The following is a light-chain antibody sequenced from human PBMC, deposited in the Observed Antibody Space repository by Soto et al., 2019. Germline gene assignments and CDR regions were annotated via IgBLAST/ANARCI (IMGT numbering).Light chain of an antibody. V-gene: IGLV2-14*01. Sequence: QLVLTQPASVSGSPGQSITISCTGNSSDVGTYNYVSGYQHRPGKAPKLMIYDVSYRPSGVSNRFSGSKSANTASLTISGLQAEDETDYYCSSYTTSNTQVFGGGTKVTFL. J-gene: IGLJ3*02. CDR3: SSYTTSNTQV. CDR1: SSDVGTYNY. CDR2: DVS.